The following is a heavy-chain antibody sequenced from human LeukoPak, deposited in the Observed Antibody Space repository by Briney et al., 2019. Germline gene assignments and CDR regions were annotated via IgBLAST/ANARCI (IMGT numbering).Heavy chain of an antibody. D-gene: IGHD3-10*01. CDR1: GFTFSSYS. Sequence: QTGGSLRLSCAASGFTFSSYSMSWVRQAPGQGLEWVANTKQDGSEKNYVDSVKGRFTISRDNAKNSLYLQMNSLRAEDTAVYYCARDGPRGGFDYWGQGTLVTVSS. J-gene: IGHJ4*02. V-gene: IGHV3-7*01. CDR3: ARDGPRGGFDY. CDR2: TKQDGSEK.